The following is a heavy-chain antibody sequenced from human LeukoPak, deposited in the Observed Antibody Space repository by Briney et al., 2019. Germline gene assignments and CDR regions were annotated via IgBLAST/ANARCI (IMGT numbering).Heavy chain of an antibody. J-gene: IGHJ4*02. CDR2: ISGDGGST. D-gene: IGHD2-15*01. CDR3: AKSGGRVGICDF. V-gene: IGHV3-43*02. CDR1: GFTFDDYA. Sequence: GGSLRLSCAASGFTFDDYAMHWVRQAPGKGLEWVSLISGDGGSTYYADSVKGRFTISRDNSKNTLNLQMNSLRADDTALYYCAKSGGRVGICDFWGQGTQVTVSS.